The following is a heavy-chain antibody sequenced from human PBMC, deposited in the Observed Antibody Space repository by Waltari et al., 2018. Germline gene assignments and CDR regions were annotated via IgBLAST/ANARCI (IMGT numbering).Heavy chain of an antibody. Sequence: EVQLVESGGGLVQPGGSLQLSCAASGFTFSDSVMHWVRQASGKGLEGVGRVRRKSNSYATAYAASVKGRFTISRDDSKNMAYLQMNSLKTEDTAVYYCTGSGYSDYDSVYWGQGTLVTVSS. V-gene: IGHV3-73*02. CDR3: TGSGYSDYDSVY. CDR2: VRRKSNSYAT. J-gene: IGHJ4*02. D-gene: IGHD5-12*01. CDR1: GFTFSDSV.